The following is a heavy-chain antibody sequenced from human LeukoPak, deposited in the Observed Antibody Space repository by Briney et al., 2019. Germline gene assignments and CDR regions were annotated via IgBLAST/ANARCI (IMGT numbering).Heavy chain of an antibody. CDR3: ARDHGGNSPYYYYMDV. Sequence: SVKVSCKASGGTFSSHAISWVRQAPGQGLEWMGGIIPIFGTANYAQKFQGRVTITTDESTSTAYMELSSLRSEDTAVYYCARDHGGNSPYYYYMDVWGKGTTVTVSS. D-gene: IGHD4-23*01. J-gene: IGHJ6*03. CDR2: IIPIFGTA. V-gene: IGHV1-69*05. CDR1: GGTFSSHA.